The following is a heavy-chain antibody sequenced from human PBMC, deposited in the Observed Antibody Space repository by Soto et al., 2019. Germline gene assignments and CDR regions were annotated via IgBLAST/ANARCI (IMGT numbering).Heavy chain of an antibody. CDR3: ATDSSGWYGNGMDV. V-gene: IGHV1-18*01. CDR1: GYTLTNYG. D-gene: IGHD6-19*01. CDR2: ISAYNGNT. Sequence: QVQLVQSGAEVKKPGASVKVSCKASGYTLTNYGISWVRQAPGQGLEWMGWISAYNGNTNYAKKLQGRVTMTTDTSTSTAYMDLRSLRSDDTAVYYCATDSSGWYGNGMDVWGQGTTVTVS. J-gene: IGHJ6*02.